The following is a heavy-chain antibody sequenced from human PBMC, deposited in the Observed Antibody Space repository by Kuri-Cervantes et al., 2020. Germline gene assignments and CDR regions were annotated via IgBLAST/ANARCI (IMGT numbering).Heavy chain of an antibody. D-gene: IGHD3-10*01. CDR1: GGSVSSDNYY. CDR3: ARGRGYYGSGTMLQN. J-gene: IGHJ4*02. Sequence: GSLRLSCTVSGGSVSSDNYYWSWIRQPPGKGLEWIGEINHSGSTNYNPSLKSRVTISVDTSKNQFSLKLSSVTAADTAVYYCARGRGYYGSGTMLQNWGQGTLVTVSS. V-gene: IGHV4-39*07. CDR2: INHSGST.